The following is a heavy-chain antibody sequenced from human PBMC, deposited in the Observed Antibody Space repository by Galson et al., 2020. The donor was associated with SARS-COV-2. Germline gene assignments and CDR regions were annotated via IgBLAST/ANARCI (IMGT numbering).Heavy chain of an antibody. D-gene: IGHD6-19*01. J-gene: IGHJ4*02. CDR1: GGSISSSSYY. V-gene: IGHV4-39*01. CDR3: ARPELGTVAGTFDY. CDR2: IYYSGST. Sequence: SETLSLTCTVSGGSISSSSYYWGWIRQPPGKGLEWIGSIYYSGSTYYNPSLKSRVTISVDTSKNQFSLKLSSVTAADTAVYYCARPELGTVAGTFDYWGQGTLVTVSS.